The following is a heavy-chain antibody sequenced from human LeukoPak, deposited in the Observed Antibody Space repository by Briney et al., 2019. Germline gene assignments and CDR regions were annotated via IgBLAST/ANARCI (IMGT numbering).Heavy chain of an antibody. D-gene: IGHD4-23*01. CDR2: INPSGGST. CDR1: GYTFTNYY. CDR3: ARDGETTVVTPRYFDY. V-gene: IGHV1-46*01. Sequence: ASVKVSCKASGYTFTNYYIHWVRQAPGQGLEWLGLINPSGGSTSYAQKFQGRVTMTRDTSTSTVYMELSSLRSDDTAVYYCARDGETTVVTPRYFDYWGQGTLVTVSS. J-gene: IGHJ4*02.